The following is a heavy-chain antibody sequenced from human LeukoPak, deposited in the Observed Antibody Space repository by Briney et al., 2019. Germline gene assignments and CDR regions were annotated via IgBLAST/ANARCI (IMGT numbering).Heavy chain of an antibody. CDR3: ARAPYGDYVLLDY. V-gene: IGHV4-59*01. CDR1: GGSISSYY. Sequence: PSETLSLTCTVSGGSISSYYWNWIRQPPGKGLEWIGYIYYSGSTNYNPSLKSRVTISVDTSKNQFSLKLSSVTAADTAVYYCARAPYGDYVLLDYWGQGTLVTVSS. J-gene: IGHJ4*02. CDR2: IYYSGST. D-gene: IGHD4-17*01.